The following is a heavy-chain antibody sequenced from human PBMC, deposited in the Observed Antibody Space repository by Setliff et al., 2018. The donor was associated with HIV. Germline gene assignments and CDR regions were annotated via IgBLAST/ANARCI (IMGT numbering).Heavy chain of an antibody. J-gene: IGHJ3*02. D-gene: IGHD6-19*01. V-gene: IGHV3-66*02. Sequence: PGGSLRLSCAASGFTVSTYYMSWVRQAPGKGLEWVSTIYSDGSTYNADSVKGRFTISRDSSKNTLYLQMNSLRGDDTAVYYCATSSRGWGQDAFDIWGQGTMVTVSS. CDR2: IYSDGST. CDR3: ATSSRGWGQDAFDI. CDR1: GFTVSTYY.